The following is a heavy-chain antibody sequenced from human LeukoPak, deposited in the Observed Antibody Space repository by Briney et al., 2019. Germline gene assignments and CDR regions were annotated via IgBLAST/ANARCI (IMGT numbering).Heavy chain of an antibody. Sequence: GESLKISCKGSGYSFTSYWIGWVRRMPGKGLEWMGIIYPGDSDTRYSPSFQGQVTISADKSISTAYLQWSSLKASDTAMYYCARSPAMVRGVLSSLDYWGQGTLVTVSS. CDR3: ARSPAMVRGVLSSLDY. CDR2: IYPGDSDT. V-gene: IGHV5-51*01. CDR1: GYSFTSYW. J-gene: IGHJ4*02. D-gene: IGHD3-10*01.